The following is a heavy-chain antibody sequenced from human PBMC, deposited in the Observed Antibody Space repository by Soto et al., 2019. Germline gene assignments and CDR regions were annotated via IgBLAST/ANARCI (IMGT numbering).Heavy chain of an antibody. J-gene: IGHJ4*02. D-gene: IGHD3-16*01. Sequence: QVQLVQSGAEVKKPGASVKVSCKASGYTFTSYAMHWVRQAPGQRLEWMGWINAGNGNTKYSQKFQGRVTITRDISASTAYMELSSLRSEDTAVYYCANALGLYYFDYWGQGTLVTVSS. CDR1: GYTFTSYA. V-gene: IGHV1-3*01. CDR2: INAGNGNT. CDR3: ANALGLYYFDY.